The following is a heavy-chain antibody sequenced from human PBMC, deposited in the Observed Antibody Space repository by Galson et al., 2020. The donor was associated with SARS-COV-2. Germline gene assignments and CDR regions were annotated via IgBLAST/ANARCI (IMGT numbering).Heavy chain of an antibody. V-gene: IGHV1-18*04. CDR1: GYTFTSYG. CDR3: ARAAVLLWFGPFDY. D-gene: IGHD3-10*01. CDR2: ISAYNGNT. Sequence: ASVTVSCKASGYTFTSYGISWVRQAPGQGLEWMGWISAYNGNTNYAQKLQGRVTMTPDTSTNTAYMELRSLRSDDTAVYYCARAAVLLWFGPFDYWGQGTLVTISS. J-gene: IGHJ4*02.